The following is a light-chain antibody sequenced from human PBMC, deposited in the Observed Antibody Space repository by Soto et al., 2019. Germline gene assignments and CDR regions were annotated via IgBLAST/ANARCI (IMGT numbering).Light chain of an antibody. CDR1: SSNIGSNT. J-gene: IGLJ1*01. CDR2: SNN. V-gene: IGLV1-44*01. Sequence: QSVLTQPPSASGTPGQRVTICCSGSSSNIGSNTVNWYQQLPGTAPKLLIYSNNQRPSGVPDRFSGSKSGTSASLAISGLQSEDEADYYCAAWDDSLNGRVFGTGTQLTVL. CDR3: AAWDDSLNGRV.